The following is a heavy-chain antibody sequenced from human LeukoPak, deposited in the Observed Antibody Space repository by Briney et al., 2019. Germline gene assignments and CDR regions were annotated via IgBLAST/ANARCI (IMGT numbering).Heavy chain of an antibody. V-gene: IGHV4-34*01. CDR1: GGSFSGYY. CDR3: ARHTRYFGWYYYYYYYYMDV. CDR2: INHSGST. J-gene: IGHJ6*03. D-gene: IGHD3-9*01. Sequence: SETLSLTCAVYGGSFSGYYWSWIRQPPGKGLEWIGEINHSGSTNYNPSLKSRVTISVDTSKNQFSLKLSSVTAADTAVYYCARHTRYFGWYYYYYYYYMDVWGKGTTVTISS.